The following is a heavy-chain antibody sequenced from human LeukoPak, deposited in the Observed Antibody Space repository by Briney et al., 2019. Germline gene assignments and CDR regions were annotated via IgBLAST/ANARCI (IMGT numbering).Heavy chain of an antibody. V-gene: IGHV4-39*07. CDR1: GGSISSSSYY. D-gene: IGHD3-3*01. Sequence: SETLSLTCTVSGGSISSSSYYWGWIRQPPGKGLEWIGSIYYSGSTYYNPSLKSRVTISVDTSKNQFSLKLSSVTAADTAVYYCARAPGGWSGYLYYYYYMDVWGKGTTVTVSS. CDR2: IYYSGST. CDR3: ARAPGGWSGYLYYYYYMDV. J-gene: IGHJ6*03.